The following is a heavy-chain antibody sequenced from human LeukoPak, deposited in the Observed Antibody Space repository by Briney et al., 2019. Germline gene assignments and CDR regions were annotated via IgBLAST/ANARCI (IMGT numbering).Heavy chain of an antibody. J-gene: IGHJ4*02. CDR1: GFTFSSYA. CDR3: ARPSGATTPNYYFDY. Sequence: GGSLRLSCAASGFTFSSYAMSWVRQAPGKGLEWVSAISGSGGSTYYADSVKGRFTISRDNAKNSLYLQMNSLRAEDTAVYYCARPSGATTPNYYFDYWGQGTLVTVSS. V-gene: IGHV3-23*01. CDR2: ISGSGGST. D-gene: IGHD5-12*01.